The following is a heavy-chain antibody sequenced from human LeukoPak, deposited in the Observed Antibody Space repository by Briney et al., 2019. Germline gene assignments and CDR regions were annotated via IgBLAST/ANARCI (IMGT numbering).Heavy chain of an antibody. CDR2: IKQDGSEK. J-gene: IGHJ4*02. CDR3: ARGGYYGSGNCDY. CDR1: GFTFSSYW. D-gene: IGHD3-10*01. Sequence: GGSLRPSCAASGFTFSSYWMSWVRQAPGKGLEWVANIKQDGSEKYYVDSVKGRFTISRDNAKNSLYLQMNSLRAEDTAVYYCARGGYYGSGNCDYWGQGTLVTVSS. V-gene: IGHV3-7*01.